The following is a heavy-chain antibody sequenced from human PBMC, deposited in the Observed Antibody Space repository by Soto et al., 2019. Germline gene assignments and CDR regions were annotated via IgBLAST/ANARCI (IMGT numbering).Heavy chain of an antibody. CDR2: INPSGGRP. J-gene: IGHJ3*02. V-gene: IGHV1-46*01. Sequence: QVHLVQTAAQVKRPGASVNISCKASGYMFTRYYILWVRQDPGQGLQWMGMINPSGGRPKYAQLFQCTVTMTADTPTNTAHLELSSLRSDDTAVLYCARVKSCGSPCYSDLTDAFDICGQGTVVTVSS. CDR1: GYMFTRYY. D-gene: IGHD2-21*02. CDR3: ARVKSCGSPCYSDLTDAFDI.